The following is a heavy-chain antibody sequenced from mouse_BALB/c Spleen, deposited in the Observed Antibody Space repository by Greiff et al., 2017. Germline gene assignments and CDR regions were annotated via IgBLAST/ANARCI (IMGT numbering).Heavy chain of an antibody. Sequence: EVQLQESGPGLVKPSQSLSLTCTVTGYSITSDYAWNWIRQFPGNKLEWMGYISYSGSTSYNPSLKSRISITRDTSKNQFFLQLNSVTTEDTATYYCARSYYGYSYAMDYWGQGTSVTVSS. D-gene: IGHD1-2*01. J-gene: IGHJ4*01. CDR3: ARSYYGYSYAMDY. CDR2: ISYSGST. CDR1: GYSITSDYA. V-gene: IGHV3-2*02.